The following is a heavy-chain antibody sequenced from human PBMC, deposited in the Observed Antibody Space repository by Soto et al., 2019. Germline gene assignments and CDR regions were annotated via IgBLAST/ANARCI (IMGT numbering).Heavy chain of an antibody. CDR2: ISGSGGST. J-gene: IGHJ5*02. D-gene: IGHD2-2*01. Sequence: GGSLRLSCAASGFTFSSYAMSWVRQAPGKGLEWVSAISGSGGSTYYADSVKGRFTISRDNSKNTLYLQMNSLRAEDTAVYYCASPSRYQPPEDWFDPWGQGTLVTVSS. CDR3: ASPSRYQPPEDWFDP. V-gene: IGHV3-23*01. CDR1: GFTFSSYA.